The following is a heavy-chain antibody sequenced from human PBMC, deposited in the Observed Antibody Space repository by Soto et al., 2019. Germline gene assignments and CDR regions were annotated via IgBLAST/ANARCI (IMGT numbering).Heavy chain of an antibody. J-gene: IGHJ4*02. D-gene: IGHD6-19*01. CDR1: GFTFSNYG. Sequence: AGGSLRLSCAASGFTFSNYGMHWVRQAPGKGLEWVAIISYDGSNKYYADSVKGRFTMSRDNSKNTLYLQINSLRGEDTAVYYCAKDIWGSGWLDYWGQGTLVTVSS. CDR3: AKDIWGSGWLDY. CDR2: ISYDGSNK. V-gene: IGHV3-30*18.